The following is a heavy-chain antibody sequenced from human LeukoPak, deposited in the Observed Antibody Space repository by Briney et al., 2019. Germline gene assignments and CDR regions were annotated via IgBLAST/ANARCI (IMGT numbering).Heavy chain of an antibody. CDR1: GYTFTSYY. CDR2: INPSGGST. Sequence: ASVKVSCKASGYTFTSYYMHWVRQAPGQGLEWMGIINPSGGSTSYAQKFQGRVTMTRDTSTSTVYMELSSLRSEDTAVYYCARGGETNWNPKSYYYYYYMDVSGKGTTVTVSS. V-gene: IGHV1-46*01. CDR3: ARGGETNWNPKSYYYYYYMDV. J-gene: IGHJ6*03. D-gene: IGHD1-1*01.